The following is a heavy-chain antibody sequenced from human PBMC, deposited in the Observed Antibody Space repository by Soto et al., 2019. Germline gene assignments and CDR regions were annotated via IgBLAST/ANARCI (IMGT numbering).Heavy chain of an antibody. CDR2: IYGGGRT. V-gene: IGHV3-53*01. Sequence: PGGSLRLSCEASGFTVSNTYMSWIRQAPGRGLEWVSIIYGGGRTYYTDSVKGRFTISKDNSRNTVYLQMNSLRAEDTALYYCAKGFNWTRVDSCGQGTLVTV. J-gene: IGHJ4*02. D-gene: IGHD1-20*01. CDR1: GFTVSNTY. CDR3: AKGFNWTRVDS.